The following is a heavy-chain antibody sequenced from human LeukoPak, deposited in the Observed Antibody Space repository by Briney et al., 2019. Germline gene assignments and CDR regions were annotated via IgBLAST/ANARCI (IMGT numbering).Heavy chain of an antibody. J-gene: IGHJ4*02. CDR1: GVSISSSSYY. D-gene: IGHD6-13*01. CDR2: IYYSGST. V-gene: IGHV4-39*01. Sequence: SETLSLTCTVSGVSISSSSYYWGWIRQPPGKGLEWIGSIYYSGSTYYNPSLKSRVTISVDTSKDQFSLKLSSVTAADTAVYYCARQLAAAGEIDYWGQGTLVTVSS. CDR3: ARQLAAAGEIDY.